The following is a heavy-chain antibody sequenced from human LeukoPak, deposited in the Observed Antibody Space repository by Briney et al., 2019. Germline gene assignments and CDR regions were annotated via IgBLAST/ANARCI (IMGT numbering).Heavy chain of an antibody. V-gene: IGHV3-7*01. CDR3: AKSRLTGYYMPFDY. CDR2: IKQDGSET. Sequence: PGGSLRLSCAASGFTFTTYWMSWVRQAPGKGLEWVANIKQDGSETYYLDSVKGRFTISRDNARNSLYLQMNSLRAEDTAVYYCAKSRLTGYYMPFDYWGQGTLVTVSS. J-gene: IGHJ4*02. CDR1: GFTFTTYW. D-gene: IGHD3-9*01.